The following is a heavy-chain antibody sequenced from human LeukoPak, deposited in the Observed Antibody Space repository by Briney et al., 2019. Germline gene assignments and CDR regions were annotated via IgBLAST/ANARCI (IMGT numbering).Heavy chain of an antibody. D-gene: IGHD3-10*01. J-gene: IGHJ4*02. CDR2: ISSSGGST. V-gene: IGHV3-23*01. CDR3: AKDPRVLIRGVIMLPFFDY. Sequence: GGSLRLSCAASGFTFSSYAMSWVRQAPGKGLEWVSAISSSGGSTYYADSVKGRFTISRDDSKNTLYLQMNSLRAEDTAVYYCAKDPRVLIRGVIMLPFFDYWGQGTLVTVSS. CDR1: GFTFSSYA.